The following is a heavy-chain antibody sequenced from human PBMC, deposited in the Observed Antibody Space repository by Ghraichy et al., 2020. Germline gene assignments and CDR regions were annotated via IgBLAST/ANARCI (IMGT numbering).Heavy chain of an antibody. Sequence: GESLNISCAASGFTVSSNYMTWVRQAPGKGLEWVSVIYVGRDTYYADSVEGRFTISRDNSKNTLYLQMNSLRAEDTAVYYCARASNDYDSSGYYRAEYFQHWGQGTLVTVSS. CDR3: ARASNDYDSSGYYRAEYFQH. V-gene: IGHV3-53*01. D-gene: IGHD3-22*01. CDR1: GFTVSSNY. J-gene: IGHJ1*01. CDR2: IYVGRDT.